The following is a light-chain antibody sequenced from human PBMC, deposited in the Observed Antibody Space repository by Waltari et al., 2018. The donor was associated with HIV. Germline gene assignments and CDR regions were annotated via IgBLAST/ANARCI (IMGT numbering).Light chain of an antibody. CDR1: SGHSSYA. J-gene: IGLJ2*01. Sequence: QLVLTQSPSASASLGASVKLTCTLSSGHSSYAIAWHPQQPEKGPRYLMTLNSDGSHSKGDGIPDRFSGYSSGAERYLTISSLQSEDEADYYCQTWGTGIQVFGGGTKLTVL. CDR3: QTWGTGIQV. V-gene: IGLV4-69*01. CDR2: LNSDGSH.